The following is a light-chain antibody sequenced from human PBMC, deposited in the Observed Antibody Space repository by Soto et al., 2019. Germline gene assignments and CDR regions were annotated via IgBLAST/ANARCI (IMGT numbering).Light chain of an antibody. CDR2: ATS. Sequence: DIEMTQSPCSLSASVGDRVTITCRASQGISTWLAWYEQKPGQVPELLIYATSTVQSGVPSRFSGSGSGTEFTLNSSILQSEDVATYYCQMYRHAPTFGGGTKVEIK. CDR3: QMYRHAPT. J-gene: IGKJ4*01. CDR1: QGISTW. V-gene: IGKV1-27*01.